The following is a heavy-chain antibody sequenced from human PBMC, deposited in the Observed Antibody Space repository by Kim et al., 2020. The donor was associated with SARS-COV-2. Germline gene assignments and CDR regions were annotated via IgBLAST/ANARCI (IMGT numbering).Heavy chain of an antibody. Sequence: SETLSLTCTVSGGSISNYYWSWIRQPPGKGLEWIGYIYYSGSTKYNPSLKSRVIISEDTSKNQFSLKLSSVTAADTAVYDCARDGDTLTGYGWFVPWCQG. CDR2: IYYSGST. D-gene: IGHD3-9*01. CDR1: GGSISNYY. J-gene: IGHJ5*02. V-gene: IGHV4-59*01. CDR3: ARDGDTLTGYGWFVP.